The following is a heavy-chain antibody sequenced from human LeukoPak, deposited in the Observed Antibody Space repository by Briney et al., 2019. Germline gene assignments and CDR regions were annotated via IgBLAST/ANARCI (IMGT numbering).Heavy chain of an antibody. CDR2: ISWHSNTI. Sequence: GRSLRLSCAASGFKFDDYAMHWLRQAPGKGPEWVAGISWHSNTIDYVDSVEGRFTISRDNAKNSPYLQMNSLRVEDTALYYCAKEFDPWGQGTLVTVSS. CDR3: AKEFDP. CDR1: GFKFDDYA. V-gene: IGHV3-9*01. J-gene: IGHJ5*02.